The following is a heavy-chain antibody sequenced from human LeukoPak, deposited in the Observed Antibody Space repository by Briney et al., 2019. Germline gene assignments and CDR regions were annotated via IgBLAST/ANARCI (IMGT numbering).Heavy chain of an antibody. CDR1: GYTFTGYY. D-gene: IGHD2-15*01. Sequence: GASVKVSCKASGYTFTGYYMHWVRQAPGQGLEWMGRINPNSGGTNYAQKFQGRVTMTRDTSISTAYMELSRLRSDDTAVYYCAGDRNVVVVAANPFGYWGQGTLVTVSS. J-gene: IGHJ4*02. V-gene: IGHV1-2*06. CDR2: INPNSGGT. CDR3: AGDRNVVVVAANPFGY.